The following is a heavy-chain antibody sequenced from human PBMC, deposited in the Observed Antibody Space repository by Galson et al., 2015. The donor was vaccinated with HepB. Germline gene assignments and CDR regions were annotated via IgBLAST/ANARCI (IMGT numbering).Heavy chain of an antibody. CDR3: AHRGDLAGAYRLDP. CDR2: IFWDDDK. Sequence: PALVKPTQTLTLTCTFSGFSLNTGGVGVGWIRQPPGRALEWLALIFWDDDKRYSPSLKSRLAITKDTSKNQVVLTMTNMDPVDTGTYYCAHRGDLAGAYRLDPWGQGTLVTVSS. D-gene: IGHD1-26*01. J-gene: IGHJ5*02. V-gene: IGHV2-5*02. CDR1: GFSLNTGGVG.